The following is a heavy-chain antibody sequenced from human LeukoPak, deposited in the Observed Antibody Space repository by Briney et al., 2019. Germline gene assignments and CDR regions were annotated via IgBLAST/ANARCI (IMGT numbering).Heavy chain of an antibody. CDR2: INHSGST. Sequence: KPSETLSLTCAVYGGSFSGYYWSWIRQPPGKGLEWIGEINHSGSTNYNPSLKSRVTISVDTSKNQFSLKLSSVTAADTAVYYCARLPGYSSSSLGDDAFDIWGQGTMVTVSS. J-gene: IGHJ3*02. V-gene: IGHV4-34*01. D-gene: IGHD6-13*01. CDR3: ARLPGYSSSSLGDDAFDI. CDR1: GGSFSGYY.